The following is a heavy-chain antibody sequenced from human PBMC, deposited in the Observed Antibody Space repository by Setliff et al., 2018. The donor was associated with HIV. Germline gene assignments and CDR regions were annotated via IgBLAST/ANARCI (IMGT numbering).Heavy chain of an antibody. J-gene: IGHJ6*03. CDR2: INDSGTT. Sequence: TSETLSLTCAVYDGSLSSYYWSWIRQSTGKGLEWIGEINDSGTTNYNPSLKSRLTISVDTSKNQFSLKLSSVTAADTAVYYCARTKDCSSSSCPGTHHYYYMDVWGKGTTVTVSS. V-gene: IGHV4-34*01. CDR1: DGSLSSYY. D-gene: IGHD2-2*01. CDR3: ARTKDCSSSSCPGTHHYYYMDV.